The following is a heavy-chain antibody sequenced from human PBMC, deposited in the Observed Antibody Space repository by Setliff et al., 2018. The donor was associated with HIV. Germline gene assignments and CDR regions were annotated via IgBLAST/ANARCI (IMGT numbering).Heavy chain of an antibody. CDR2: ISYDGSDI. J-gene: IGHJ2*01. D-gene: IGHD6-6*01. CDR3: ARREVIGPRRLYYYLDL. Sequence: GGSLRLSCAASGFTFRSYVMHWVRHAPGKGLEWVAVISYDGSDIYYADSVKGRFTISRENSKNTLYLQMNSLRPEDTAVYYCARREVIGPRRLYYYLDLWGRGTLVTVSS. V-gene: IGHV3-30*04. CDR1: GFTFRSYV.